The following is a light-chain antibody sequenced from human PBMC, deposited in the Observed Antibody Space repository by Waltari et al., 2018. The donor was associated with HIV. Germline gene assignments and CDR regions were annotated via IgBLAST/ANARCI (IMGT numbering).Light chain of an antibody. CDR2: RNH. CDR1: SPNI. CDR3: AAGGDSLSGPVV. J-gene: IGLJ2*01. V-gene: IGLV1-47*01. Sequence: QSVLTQPPSVSGTPGQRVTIPCSGISPNIHWYHQPPGPAPKLLIYRNHQRPSGFPNRFSGSKSGPSASLAISGLRSEDEADYHCAAGGDSLSGPVVFGGGTKLTVL.